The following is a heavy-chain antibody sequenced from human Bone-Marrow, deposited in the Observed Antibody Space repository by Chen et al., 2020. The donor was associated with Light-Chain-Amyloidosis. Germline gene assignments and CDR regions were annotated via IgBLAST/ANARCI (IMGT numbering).Heavy chain of an antibody. J-gene: IGHJ3*01. Sequence: QVQLQESGPGLVKTSQTLSLTCTVSGGSISSSGHYWSWIRQQPGKGLEWMGFIYYSGTTYYNPSLKNRITISLDTSKNQFSLKLSAVTAADTAVYYCARSYSAYDPRAAFDFWGQGTKVTVS. CDR2: IYYSGTT. CDR1: GGSISSSGHY. V-gene: IGHV4-31*03. CDR3: ARSYSAYDPRAAFDF. D-gene: IGHD5-12*01.